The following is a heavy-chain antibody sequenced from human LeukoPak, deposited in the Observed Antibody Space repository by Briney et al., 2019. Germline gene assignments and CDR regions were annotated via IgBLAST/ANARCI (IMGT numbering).Heavy chain of an antibody. CDR3: AKGDDILTTSILFPDY. Sequence: GGSLRLSCAASGFTFRSYAMSWVRQAPGKGLEWVSAISGNGGGTYYADSVKGRFTISRDNSKNTLYLQMNSLRAEDTAVYYCAKGDDILTTSILFPDYWGQGTLVTVSS. J-gene: IGHJ4*02. CDR2: ISGNGGGT. V-gene: IGHV3-23*01. D-gene: IGHD3-9*01. CDR1: GFTFRSYA.